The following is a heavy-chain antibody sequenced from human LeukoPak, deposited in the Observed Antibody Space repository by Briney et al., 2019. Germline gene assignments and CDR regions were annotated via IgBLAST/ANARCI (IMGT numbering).Heavy chain of an antibody. CDR1: GFIFSSYA. J-gene: IGHJ4*02. D-gene: IGHD2-15*01. CDR2: ISGSGGTT. CDR3: AKGSPQGVVVVATTLYFDY. V-gene: IGHV3-23*01. Sequence: GGSLRLSCAASGFIFSSYAMSWVRQAPGKGLEWVSAISGSGGTTYYADSVKGRFTISRDNSKNTLYLQMDSLRAEDTAVYYCAKGSPQGVVVVATTLYFDYWGQGTLVTVSS.